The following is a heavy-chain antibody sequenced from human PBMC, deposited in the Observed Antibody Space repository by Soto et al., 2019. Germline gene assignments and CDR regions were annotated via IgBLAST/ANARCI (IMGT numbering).Heavy chain of an antibody. CDR2: IKQDGSEK. Sequence: GGSLRLSCAASGFTFSSYWMSWVRQAPGKGLEWVANIKQDGSEKYYVDSVKGRFTISRDNAKNSLYLQMDSLRAEDTAVYYCARGYSYGQVWFDYWGQGTLVTVSS. CDR3: ARGYSYGQVWFDY. J-gene: IGHJ4*02. CDR1: GFTFSSYW. D-gene: IGHD5-18*01. V-gene: IGHV3-7*01.